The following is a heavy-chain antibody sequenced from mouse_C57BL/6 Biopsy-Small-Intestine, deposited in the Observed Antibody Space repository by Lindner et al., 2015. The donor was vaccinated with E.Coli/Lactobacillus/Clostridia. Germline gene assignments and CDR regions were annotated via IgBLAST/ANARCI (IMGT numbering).Heavy chain of an antibody. CDR3: VRDVTTVVTTDWYFDV. V-gene: IGHV10-3*01. Sequence: VQLQESGGGLVQPKGSLKLSCAASGFTFNTYAMHWVRQAPGKGLEWVARIRSKSSNYATYYADSVKDRFTISRDDSQSMLHLQMNNLKTEDTAMYYCVRDVTTVVTTDWYFDVWGTGTTVTVSS. J-gene: IGHJ1*03. D-gene: IGHD1-1*01. CDR2: IRSKSSNYAT. CDR1: GFTFNTYA.